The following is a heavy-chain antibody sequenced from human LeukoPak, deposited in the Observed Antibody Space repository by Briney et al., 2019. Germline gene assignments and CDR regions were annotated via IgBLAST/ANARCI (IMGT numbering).Heavy chain of an antibody. V-gene: IGHV4-34*01. D-gene: IGHD2-2*01. Sequence: SETLSLTCAVDGGSFSGYYWSWIRQPPGKGRGWIGEINHSGSTNYNPSLRSRVTISVDTSKTKFSLKLSSVTAADTAVFFCARFVVVRGPMEYYYYYMDVWGRGTTVIVSS. CDR2: INHSGST. J-gene: IGHJ6*03. CDR1: GGSFSGYY. CDR3: ARFVVVRGPMEYYYYYMDV.